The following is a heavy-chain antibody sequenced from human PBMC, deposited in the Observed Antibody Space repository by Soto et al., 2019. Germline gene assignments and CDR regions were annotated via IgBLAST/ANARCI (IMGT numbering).Heavy chain of an antibody. CDR2: INPKSDDT. J-gene: IGHJ5*02. V-gene: IGHV1-2*02. CDR3: ARKHSLDYIRWGLDP. CDR1: GYSFSDNQ. D-gene: IGHD4-4*01. Sequence: ASVKVYCKASGYSFSDNQIHWLRRAPGQGLEWMGRINPKSDDTNYAQKFQGRVTMTRDTSIDTAYLELTGLTSDDTAIYYCARKHSLDYIRWGLDPWGQGTLVTVS.